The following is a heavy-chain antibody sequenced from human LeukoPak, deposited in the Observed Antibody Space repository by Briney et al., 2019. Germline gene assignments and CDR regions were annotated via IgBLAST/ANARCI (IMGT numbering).Heavy chain of an antibody. J-gene: IGHJ3*02. Sequence: GGSLRLSCAASGFTFSSYGMHWVRQAPGKGLEWVAVIWYDGSNKYYADSVKGRFTISRDNSKNTLYLQMNSLRAEDTAVYYCARASSFPWAPISAFDTWGQGTMVTVSS. D-gene: IGHD5-12*01. CDR2: IWYDGSNK. CDR1: GFTFSSYG. CDR3: ARASSFPWAPISAFDT. V-gene: IGHV3-33*01.